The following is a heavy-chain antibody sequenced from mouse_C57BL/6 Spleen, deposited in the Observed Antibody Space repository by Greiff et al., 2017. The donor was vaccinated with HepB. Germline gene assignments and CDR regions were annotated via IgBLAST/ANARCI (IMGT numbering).Heavy chain of an antibody. D-gene: IGHD2-12*01. CDR1: GFNINDYY. CDR3: TVLYTEAY. V-gene: IGHV14-1*01. CDR2: IDPEDGDT. Sequence: VQLQQSGAELLRPGASVKLSCTASGFNINDYYMHWVKQRPEQGLELIGRIDPEDGDTEYAPKFQGKATITADTSSNTADLQLSSLTSEDTGVYYCTVLYTEAYWGQGTLVTVSA. J-gene: IGHJ3*01.